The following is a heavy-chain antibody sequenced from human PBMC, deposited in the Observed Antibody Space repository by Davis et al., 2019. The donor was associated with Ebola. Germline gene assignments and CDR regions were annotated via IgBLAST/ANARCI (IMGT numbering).Heavy chain of an antibody. CDR2: MNPNSGNT. V-gene: IGHV1-8*03. CDR3: ARAAPSAFVATIVGRYYGMDV. Sequence: ASVKVSCKASGYTFTSYDINWVRQATGQGLEWMGWMNPNSGNTGYAQKFQGRVTITRNTSISTAYMELSSLRSEDTAVYYCARAAPSAFVATIVGRYYGMDVWGQGTTVTVSS. J-gene: IGHJ6*02. D-gene: IGHD5-12*01. CDR1: GYTFTSYD.